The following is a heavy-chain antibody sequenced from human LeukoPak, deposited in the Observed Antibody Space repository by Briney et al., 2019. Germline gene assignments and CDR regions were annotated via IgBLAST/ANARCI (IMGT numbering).Heavy chain of an antibody. CDR2: IVVGSGNT. CDR3: AALCDYGDYRDY. CDR1: GFTFTSSA. V-gene: IGHV1-58*01. D-gene: IGHD4-17*01. J-gene: IGHJ4*02. Sequence: AASVKVSCKASGFTFTSSAVQWVRQARGQRLEWIGWIVVGSGNTNYAQKFQERVTITRDMSTSTAYMELSSLRSEDTAVYYCAALCDYGDYRDYWGQGTLVTVSS.